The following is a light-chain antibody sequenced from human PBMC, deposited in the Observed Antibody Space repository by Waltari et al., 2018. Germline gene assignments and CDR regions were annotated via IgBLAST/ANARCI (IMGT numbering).Light chain of an antibody. J-gene: IGLJ2*01. CDR3: SSYAGRDIVV. Sequence: QSALTQPPSASGSPGQSVAISCTGTSSDVGGYNYVSWYQQHPGKAPRLMIYEVYKRPSGVPDRFSGSKSGNTASLTVSGLQAEDEADYYCSSYAGRDIVVFGGGTRLTVL. CDR2: EVY. CDR1: SSDVGGYNY. V-gene: IGLV2-8*01.